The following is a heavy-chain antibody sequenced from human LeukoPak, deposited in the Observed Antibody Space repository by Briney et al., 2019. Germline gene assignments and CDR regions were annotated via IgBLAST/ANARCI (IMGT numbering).Heavy chain of an antibody. J-gene: IGHJ5*02. V-gene: IGHV3-74*01. Sequence: QPGGSLRLSCAASGFTFSGYWMHWVRQAPGKGLVWVSRINGDGSGTNYDDSVKGRFTISRDNAKNTLYLQMNSLRAEDTAVYYCARDKGYCSGGSCYLNWFDPWGRGTLVTVSS. CDR2: INGDGSGT. CDR3: ARDKGYCSGGSCYLNWFDP. D-gene: IGHD2-15*01. CDR1: GFTFSGYW.